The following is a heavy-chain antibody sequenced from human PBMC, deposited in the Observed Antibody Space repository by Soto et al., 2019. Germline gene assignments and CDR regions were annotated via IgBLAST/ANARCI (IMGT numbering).Heavy chain of an antibody. CDR2: IIPIFGTA. J-gene: IGHJ6*02. CDR3: ARGEDIVGVVAATPRYYYYYGMDV. V-gene: IGHV1-69*12. CDR1: GGTFSSYA. D-gene: IGHD2-15*01. Sequence: QVQLVQSGAEVKKPGSSVKVSCKASGGTFSSYAISWVRQAPGQGLEWMGGIIPIFGTANYAQKFQGRVTITAEESASTVYMELSSLRSEDTGVYSCARGEDIVGVVAATPRYYYYYGMDVWGLGTTVTVSS.